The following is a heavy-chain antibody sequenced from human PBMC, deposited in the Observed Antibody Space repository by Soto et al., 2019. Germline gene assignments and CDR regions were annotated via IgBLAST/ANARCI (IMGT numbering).Heavy chain of an antibody. CDR1: GFTFSRFS. CDR3: ARDHGMFLSYYYYGMDV. J-gene: IGHJ6*02. CDR2: ISYDGSNT. D-gene: IGHD3-10*02. Sequence: GGSLRLSCAASGFTFSRFSMHWVRQAPGKGLAWVAVISYDGSNTHYAESVKGRFNISRDDSKNTVFLQMNNLRGEDSAVYYCARDHGMFLSYYYYGMDVWGQGTTVTISS. V-gene: IGHV3-30-3*01.